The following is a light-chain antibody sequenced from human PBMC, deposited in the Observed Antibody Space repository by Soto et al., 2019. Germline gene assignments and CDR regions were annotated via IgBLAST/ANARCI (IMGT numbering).Light chain of an antibody. V-gene: IGKV3-20*01. J-gene: IGKJ4*01. CDR3: QQYGSSPRVT. Sequence: EIVLTQSPGTLSLSPGERATLSCRASQSVSSSYLAWYQQKPGQAPRLLIYGASSRATGIPDSFSGSGSGTDFTLTISRLEPEEFALYFCQQYGSSPRVTVGGETNVHIK. CDR1: QSVSSSY. CDR2: GAS.